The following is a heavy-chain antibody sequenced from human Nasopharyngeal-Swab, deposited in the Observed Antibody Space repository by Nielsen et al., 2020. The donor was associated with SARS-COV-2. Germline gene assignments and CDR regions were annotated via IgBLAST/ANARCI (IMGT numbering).Heavy chain of an antibody. D-gene: IGHD2-15*01. CDR3: ARGSRGYYFDY. J-gene: IGHJ4*02. Sequence: SETLSLTCTVSGGSISSSSYYWGWIRQPPGKGLEWIGSMYYSGSTNYNPSLKSRVTISVDTSKNQFPLKLSSVTAADTAVYYCARGSRGYYFDYWGQGTLVTVSS. CDR2: MYYSGST. CDR1: GGSISSSSYY. V-gene: IGHV4-39*01.